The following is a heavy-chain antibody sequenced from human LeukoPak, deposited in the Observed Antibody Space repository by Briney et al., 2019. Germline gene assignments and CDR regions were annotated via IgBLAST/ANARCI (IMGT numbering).Heavy chain of an antibody. V-gene: IGHV3-53*01. J-gene: IGHJ4*02. CDR2: TYSGVTT. Sequence: GRCLKLSCAPSGLTVSSNSIGWVRPAPGGGLEWDSGTYSGVTTSYANCVKGGFTITRDNSKNTLYIQMNSLRADDTAVYNCARERRNTAMVTALDYWGQGTLVTVSS. CDR3: ARERRNTAMVTALDY. D-gene: IGHD5-18*01. CDR1: GLTVSSNS.